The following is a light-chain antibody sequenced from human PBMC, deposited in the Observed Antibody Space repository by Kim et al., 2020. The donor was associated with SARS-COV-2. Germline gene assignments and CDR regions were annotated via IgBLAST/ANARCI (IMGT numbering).Light chain of an antibody. V-gene: IGKV1-9*01. Sequence: DIQLTQSPSFLSASVGDRVTITCRASQAINSYFAWYQQKPGKAPNLLIYAASTLQSGVPSRFAGSGSGTEFTLTISSLQPEDFAIYYCHQLHSYPWGFGGGTKVDIK. CDR1: QAINSY. CDR2: AAS. CDR3: HQLHSYPWG. J-gene: IGKJ4*02.